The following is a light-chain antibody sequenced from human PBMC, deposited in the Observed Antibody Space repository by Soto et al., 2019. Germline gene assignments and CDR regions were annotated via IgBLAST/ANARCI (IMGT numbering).Light chain of an antibody. CDR3: QQYNSYSPTWT. V-gene: IGKV1-5*01. CDR2: DAS. CDR1: QSISSY. J-gene: IGKJ1*01. Sequence: DIQLTPSPSTLSASVGDRVTITYRAIQSISSYLNWYQQKPGKAPKVLISDASNLESGVPSRFSGSGSGTEFALTISSLQPDDFATYYCQQYNSYSPTWTFGRGTKVDIK.